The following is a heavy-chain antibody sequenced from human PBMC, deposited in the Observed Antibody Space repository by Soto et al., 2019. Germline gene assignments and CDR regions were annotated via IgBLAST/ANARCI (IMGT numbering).Heavy chain of an antibody. Sequence: ASVKVSCKASGYTFTGYYMHWVRQAPGQGLEWMGWINPNSGGTNYAQKFQGWVIMTRDTSISTAYMELSRLRSDDTAVYYCAREVGDIVVVPAATNWFDPWGQGTLVTVSS. D-gene: IGHD2-2*01. CDR1: GYTFTGYY. J-gene: IGHJ5*02. CDR2: INPNSGGT. V-gene: IGHV1-2*04. CDR3: AREVGDIVVVPAATNWFDP.